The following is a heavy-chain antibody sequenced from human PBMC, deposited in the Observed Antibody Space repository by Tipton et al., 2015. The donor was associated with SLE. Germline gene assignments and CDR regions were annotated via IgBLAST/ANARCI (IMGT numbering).Heavy chain of an antibody. CDR1: GGSISSSSYY. V-gene: IGHV4-39*07. D-gene: IGHD3-3*01. CDR2: IYYSGST. CDR3: AREHWSGY. J-gene: IGHJ4*02. Sequence: TLSLTCTVSGGSISSSSYYWGWIRQPPGKGLEWIGSIYYSGSTYYNPSLKSRVTISVDTSKNQFSLKLSSVTAEDTAVYYCAREHWSGYWGQGTLVTVSS.